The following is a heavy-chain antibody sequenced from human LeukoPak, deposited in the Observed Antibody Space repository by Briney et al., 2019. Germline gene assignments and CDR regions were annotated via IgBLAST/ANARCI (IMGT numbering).Heavy chain of an antibody. CDR3: ATYHYYDFRAKGQIGYFDY. Sequence: ASVKVSCKVSGYTLTELSMHWVRQAPGKGLEWMGGFDPEDGETIYAQKFQGRVTMTEDTSTDTAYMELSSLRSEDTAVYYCATYHYYDFRAKGQIGYFDYWGQGTLVTVSS. V-gene: IGHV1-24*01. J-gene: IGHJ4*02. CDR2: FDPEDGET. CDR1: GYTLTELS. D-gene: IGHD3-22*01.